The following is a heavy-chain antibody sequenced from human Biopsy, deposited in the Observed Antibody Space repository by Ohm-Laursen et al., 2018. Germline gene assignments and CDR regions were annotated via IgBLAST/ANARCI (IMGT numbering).Heavy chain of an antibody. V-gene: IGHV4-4*07. D-gene: IGHD3-22*01. CDR1: GGDINNYY. Sequence: TLSLTCNVSGGDINNYYWSWIRQSAGKGLEWIGRIYPGGSTNYNPSLKSRVTMSVDTSKKQLSLGLRSVTAADTAMYYCASVVLGPTNDAFDLWGQGTMVVVPS. J-gene: IGHJ3*01. CDR2: IYPGGST. CDR3: ASVVLGPTNDAFDL.